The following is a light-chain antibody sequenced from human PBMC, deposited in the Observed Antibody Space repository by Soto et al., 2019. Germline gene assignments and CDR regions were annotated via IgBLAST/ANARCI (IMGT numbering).Light chain of an antibody. J-gene: IGKJ1*01. CDR1: QSISSW. V-gene: IGKV1-5*01. CDR3: QQYNSYSWT. CDR2: DAS. Sequence: IQMTQSPSTLSASLGDRVTITCRASQSISSWLAWYQQKPGKAPKLLIYDASSLESGVPSRFSGGGSGTEFTLTISSLQPDDFATYYCQQYNSYSWTFGQGTKVDIK.